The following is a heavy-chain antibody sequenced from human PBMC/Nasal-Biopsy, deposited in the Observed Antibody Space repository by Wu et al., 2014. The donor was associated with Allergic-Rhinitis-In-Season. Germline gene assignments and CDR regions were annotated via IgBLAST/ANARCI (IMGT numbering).Heavy chain of an antibody. CDR2: MYYSGST. J-gene: IGHJ4*02. V-gene: IGHV4-38-2*02. Sequence: LEWIGSMYYSGSTNYNPSLKSRVTMSVDTSKNQFFLKLSSVTAADTAVYYCGRALGRSGWSIDSWGQGALVTVSS. CDR3: GRALGRSGWSIDS. D-gene: IGHD6-19*01.